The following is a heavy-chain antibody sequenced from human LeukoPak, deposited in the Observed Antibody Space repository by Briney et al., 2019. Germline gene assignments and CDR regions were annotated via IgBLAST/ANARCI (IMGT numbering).Heavy chain of an antibody. J-gene: IGHJ4*02. D-gene: IGHD3-3*01. CDR2: INPNSGGT. V-gene: IGHV1-2*02. CDR1: GYTFTGYY. CDR3: ARASGDFWSGYSSAIDY. Sequence: GASVKVSCKASGYTFTGYYMHWVRQAPGQGLEWMGWINPNSGGTNYAQKFQGRVTMTRDTSISTAYMELSRLRSDDTAVYYCARASGDFWSGYSSAIDYWGQGTLVTVSS.